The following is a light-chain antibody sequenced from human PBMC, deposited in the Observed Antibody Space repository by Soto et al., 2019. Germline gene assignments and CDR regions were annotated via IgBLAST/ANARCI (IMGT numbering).Light chain of an antibody. CDR3: SSFTTSHTYV. J-gene: IGLJ1*01. CDR2: VVS. V-gene: IGLV2-11*01. Sequence: QSALTQPHSVSGSPGQSVTISCTGTSVDVGAYDFVSWYQQRPGKAPKLLIYVVSGRPSGVPHRFSGSKSGNAASLTISGLQAEDEADYYCSSFTTSHTYVFGTGTKVTVL. CDR1: SVDVGAYDF.